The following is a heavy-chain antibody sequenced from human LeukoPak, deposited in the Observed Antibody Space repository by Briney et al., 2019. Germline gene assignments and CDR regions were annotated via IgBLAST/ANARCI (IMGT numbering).Heavy chain of an antibody. CDR2: IYHSGST. D-gene: IGHD6-13*01. J-gene: IGHJ4*02. V-gene: IGHV4-38-2*01. CDR3: ARGSFGIAAAGTQYFDY. Sequence: SETLSLTGAVSGYSISSGYYWGWIRQPPGKGLEWIGSIYHSGSTYYNPSLKSRVTISVDTSKNQFSLKLSSVTAADTAVYYCARGSFGIAAAGTQYFDYWGQGTLVTVSS. CDR1: GYSISSGYY.